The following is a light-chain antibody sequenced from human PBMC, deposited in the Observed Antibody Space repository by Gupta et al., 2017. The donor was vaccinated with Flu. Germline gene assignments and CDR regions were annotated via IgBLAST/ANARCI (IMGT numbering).Light chain of an antibody. CDR1: RSNIGRNS. Sequence: QSVLTQPPSASGTPGQSVTISCSGSRSNIGRNSVNWYQQVPGTAPQLLIYNNDQRPSCDPDRFSGSNSGTSASLAIGGPPSEAEADYYCAAGDDCLAASEAISGCVVLGGGTKLTVL. J-gene: IGLJ2*01. CDR2: NND. V-gene: IGLV1-44*01. CDR3: AAGDDCLAASEAISGCVV.